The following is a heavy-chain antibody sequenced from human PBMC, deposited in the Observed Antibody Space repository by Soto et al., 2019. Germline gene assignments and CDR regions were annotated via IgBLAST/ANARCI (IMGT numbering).Heavy chain of an antibody. J-gene: IGHJ4*02. D-gene: IGHD6-13*01. CDR1: GFTFSSYA. CDR2: ISYDGSNK. Sequence: QVQLVESGGGVVQSGRSLRLSCVASGFTFSSYAMHWVRQAPGKGLEWVAVISYDGSNKYYADSVKGRFTISRDNSKNTLYLQMNSLRAEDTAVYYCAREKYSGGSSWYLPLDFDYWGQGTLVTVSS. CDR3: AREKYSGGSSWYLPLDFDY. V-gene: IGHV3-30-3*01.